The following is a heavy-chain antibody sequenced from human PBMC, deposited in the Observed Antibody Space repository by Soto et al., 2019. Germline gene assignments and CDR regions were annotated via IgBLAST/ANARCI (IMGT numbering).Heavy chain of an antibody. J-gene: IGHJ5*02. CDR3: ARELSITIFGVASYNWYDP. CDR1: GGTFSSYA. D-gene: IGHD3-3*01. Sequence: SVKVSCKASGGTFSSYAISWVRQAPGQGLEWMGGIIPIFGTANYAQKFQGRVTITADESTSTAYMELSSLRSEDTAVYYCARELSITIFGVASYNWYDPWGQGTLVTVSS. V-gene: IGHV1-69*13. CDR2: IIPIFGTA.